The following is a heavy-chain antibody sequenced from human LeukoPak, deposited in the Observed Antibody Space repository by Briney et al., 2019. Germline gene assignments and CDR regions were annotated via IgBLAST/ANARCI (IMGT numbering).Heavy chain of an antibody. Sequence: ASVKVSCKASGYTFTSYYMHWVRQAPGQGLEWMGIINPSGGSTSYAQKFQGRVTMTRDTSKNQFSLKLSSMTAADTAVYYCARGGYSYGDPQNDYWGQGTLVTVSS. V-gene: IGHV1-46*01. CDR2: INPSGGST. CDR1: GYTFTSYY. J-gene: IGHJ4*02. CDR3: ARGGYSYGDPQNDY. D-gene: IGHD5-18*01.